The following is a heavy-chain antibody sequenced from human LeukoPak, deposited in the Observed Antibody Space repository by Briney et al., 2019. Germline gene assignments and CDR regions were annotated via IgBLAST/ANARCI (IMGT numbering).Heavy chain of an antibody. CDR2: IYYSGSP. CDR3: ARGRDCSSTSCYSGYYYYGMDV. Sequence: SETLSLTCTVSGGSISSYYWTWIRQPPGKGLEWIGYIYYSGSPNYNPSLKSRVTISVDTSKNQFSLKLTSVTAADTVVYYCARGRDCSSTSCYSGYYYYGMDVWGQGTTVTVSS. CDR1: GGSISSYY. V-gene: IGHV4-59*01. J-gene: IGHJ6*02. D-gene: IGHD2-2*01.